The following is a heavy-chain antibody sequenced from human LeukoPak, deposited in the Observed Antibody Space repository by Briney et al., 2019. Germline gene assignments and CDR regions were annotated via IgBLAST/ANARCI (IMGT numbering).Heavy chain of an antibody. V-gene: IGHV3-30*02. CDR3: ATYYYASGNYYNYIYY. D-gene: IGHD3-10*01. Sequence: PGGSLRLSCAASGFTFSRYGMHWVRQAPGKGLEWVAFIRYDESDKKYKDSVKGRFTVSKDNSKNTVSLQVHSLRVEDTAVYFCATYYYASGNYYNYIYYWGQGALVTVSS. CDR2: IRYDESDK. J-gene: IGHJ4*02. CDR1: GFTFSRYG.